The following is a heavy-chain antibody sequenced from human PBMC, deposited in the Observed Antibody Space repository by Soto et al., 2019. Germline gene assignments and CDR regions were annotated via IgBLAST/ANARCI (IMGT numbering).Heavy chain of an antibody. J-gene: IGHJ6*02. Sequence: TSETLSLTCTVSGGSISSYYWSWIRQPPGKGLEWIGYIYYSGSTNYNPSLKSRVTISVDTSKNQFSLKLSSVTAADTAVYYCARDQGDYYGVYYYYGMDVWGQGTTVTVSS. D-gene: IGHD3-10*01. CDR2: IYYSGST. V-gene: IGHV4-59*01. CDR3: ARDQGDYYGVYYYYGMDV. CDR1: GGSISSYY.